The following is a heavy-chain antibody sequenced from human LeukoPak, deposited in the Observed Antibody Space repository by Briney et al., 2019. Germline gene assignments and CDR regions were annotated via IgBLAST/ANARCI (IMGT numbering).Heavy chain of an antibody. Sequence: GGSLRLSCAASGFTFSSYGMHWVRQAPGKGLEWVAVIWYDGSNKYYADSVKGRFTISRDNFKNTLYLQMNSLRAEDTAVYYCAKGNSGSLRYFDWLFRYWGQGTLVTVSS. CDR2: IWYDGSNK. CDR3: AKGNSGSLRYFDWLFRY. V-gene: IGHV3-33*06. CDR1: GFTFSSYG. J-gene: IGHJ4*02. D-gene: IGHD3-9*01.